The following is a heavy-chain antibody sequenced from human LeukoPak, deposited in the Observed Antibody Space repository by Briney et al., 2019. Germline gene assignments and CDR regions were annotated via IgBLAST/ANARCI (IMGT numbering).Heavy chain of an antibody. Sequence: SQTLSLTCAISGDSVSNNSAAWNWIRQSPSRGLEWLGRTYYRSKWYSDYAVSVKGRITINPDTSKNQSSLQLNSVTPEDTAVYYCARELVADVWFDPWGQGTLVTVSS. J-gene: IGHJ5*02. D-gene: IGHD2-8*02. CDR3: ARELVADVWFDP. V-gene: IGHV6-1*01. CDR2: TYYRSKWYS. CDR1: GDSVSNNSAA.